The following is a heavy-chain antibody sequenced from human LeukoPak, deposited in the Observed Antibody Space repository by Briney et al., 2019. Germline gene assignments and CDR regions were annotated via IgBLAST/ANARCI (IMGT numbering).Heavy chain of an antibody. CDR2: IYSGGST. CDR1: GFTVSSNY. J-gene: IGHJ4*02. Sequence: GGSLRLSCAASGFTVSSNYMSWVRQAPGKGLEWVSVIYSGGSTYYADSVKGRFTISSDNSKNTLYLQMNSLRAEDTAVYYCAGAYSSGEGVDYWGQGTLVTVSS. CDR3: AGAYSSGEGVDY. D-gene: IGHD6-19*01. V-gene: IGHV3-53*01.